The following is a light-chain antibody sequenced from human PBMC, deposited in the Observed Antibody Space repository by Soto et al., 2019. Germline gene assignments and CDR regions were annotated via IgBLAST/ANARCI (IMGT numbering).Light chain of an antibody. J-gene: IGKJ4*01. CDR1: QGISSY. CDR3: EPYYSYPALT. V-gene: IGKV1-8*01. CDR2: AAS. Sequence: AIRMTQSPSSLSASTGDRVTITCRASQGISSYLAWYQQKPGKAPKLLIYAASTLQSGVPPRFSGSGSGTDSTLTTTCLQSEDFATYDCEPYYSYPALTFGGETKVEIK.